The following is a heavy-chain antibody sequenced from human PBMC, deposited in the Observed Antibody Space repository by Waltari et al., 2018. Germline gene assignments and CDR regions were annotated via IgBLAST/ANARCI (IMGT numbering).Heavy chain of an antibody. CDR2: VHHSGKT. Sequence: QVQLQESGQGLVKHSGTLSLTCAVSGDSISGNYWWSWVRQSPEKGLEWIGQVHHSGKTHYNPSLQSRVTISVDKPKNQFSLTLNSVTAADTALYYCAGDRAIGLFFDYWGRGTLVSVSS. CDR3: AGDRAIGLFFDY. D-gene: IGHD2-2*01. CDR1: GDSISGNYW. V-gene: IGHV4-4*02. J-gene: IGHJ4*02.